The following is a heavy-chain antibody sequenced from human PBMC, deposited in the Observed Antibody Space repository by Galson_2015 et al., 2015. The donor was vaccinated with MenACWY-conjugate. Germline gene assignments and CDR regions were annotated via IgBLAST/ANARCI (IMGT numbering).Heavy chain of an antibody. V-gene: IGHV3-30*01. CDR3: VRAEGWLRSAFDI. CDR1: GFRFRGYT. J-gene: IGHJ3*02. CDR2: VSYDGSSK. D-gene: IGHD5-24*01. Sequence: SLRLSCAASGFRFRGYTLYWVRQAPGKGLEWVAVVSYDGSSKYYADSVKGRFTISRDNSKNTVSLQMDSLRPEDTAVYYCVRAEGWLRSAFDIWGQGTMVTVSS.